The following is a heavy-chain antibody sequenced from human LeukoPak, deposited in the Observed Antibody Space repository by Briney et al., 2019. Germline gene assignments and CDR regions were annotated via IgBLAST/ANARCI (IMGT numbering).Heavy chain of an antibody. CDR3: ARVDLWFGELPDYYYYYMDV. Sequence: ASVKVSCKASGYTFTGYYMHWVRQAPGQGLEWMGWINPNSGGTNYAQKFQGRVTMTTDTSTSTAYMELRSLRSDDTAVYYCARVDLWFGELPDYYYYYMDVWGKGTTVTVSS. V-gene: IGHV1-2*02. CDR2: INPNSGGT. CDR1: GYTFTGYY. D-gene: IGHD3-10*01. J-gene: IGHJ6*03.